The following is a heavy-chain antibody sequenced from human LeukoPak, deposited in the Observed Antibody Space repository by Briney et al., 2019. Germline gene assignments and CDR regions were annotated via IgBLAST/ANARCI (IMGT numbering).Heavy chain of an antibody. CDR2: IRYDGSNK. D-gene: IGHD4-11*01. CDR3: AKVGYSNYATFDY. V-gene: IGHV3-30*02. CDR1: GFTFSSYG. J-gene: IGHJ4*02. Sequence: PGGSLRLSCAASGFTFSSYGMLWVRQAPGKGLEWVAFIRYDGSNKYYADSVKGRFTISRDNSKNMLYLQMNSLRAEDTAVYYCAKVGYSNYATFDYWGQGTLVTVSS.